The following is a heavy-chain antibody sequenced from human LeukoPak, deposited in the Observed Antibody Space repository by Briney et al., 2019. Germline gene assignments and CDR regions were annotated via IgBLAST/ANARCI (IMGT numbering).Heavy chain of an antibody. J-gene: IGHJ4*02. D-gene: IGHD3-22*01. CDR3: ARVGVYYDSSGYYDY. V-gene: IGHV1-18*01. CDR1: GYTFTSYG. Sequence: ASVKVSCKASGYTFTSYGISWVRQAPGQGLEWMGWISAYNGNTNYAQKLQGRVTMTTDTSTSTAYMELRSLRSDDTAAYYCARVGVYYDSSGYYDYWGQGTLVTVSS. CDR2: ISAYNGNT.